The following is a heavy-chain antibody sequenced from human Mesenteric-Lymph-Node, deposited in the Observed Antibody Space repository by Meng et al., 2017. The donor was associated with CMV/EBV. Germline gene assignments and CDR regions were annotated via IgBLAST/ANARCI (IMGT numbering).Heavy chain of an antibody. Sequence: SVKVSCKASGGTFSSYTISWVRQAPGQGLEWMGRIIPILGIANYAQKFQGRVTITADKSTSTAYMELSSLRSEDTAVYNCAVHYCSSTSCEYNWFDPWGQGTLVTVSS. CDR3: AVHYCSSTSCEYNWFDP. D-gene: IGHD2-2*01. CDR2: IIPILGIA. V-gene: IGHV1-69*02. J-gene: IGHJ5*02. CDR1: GGTFSSYT.